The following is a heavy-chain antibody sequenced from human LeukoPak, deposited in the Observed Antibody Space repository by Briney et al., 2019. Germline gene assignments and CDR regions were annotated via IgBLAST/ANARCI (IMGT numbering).Heavy chain of an antibody. CDR2: IYYSGST. Sequence: SETLSLTCTVSGGSISSYYWSWIRQPPGKGLEWIGYIYYSGSTNYNPSLKSRVTISVDTSKNQFSLKPSSVTAADTAVYYCARGSSSSSFVRGADFDYWGQGTLVTVSS. V-gene: IGHV4-59*01. D-gene: IGHD6-6*01. CDR3: ARGSSSSSFVRGADFDY. J-gene: IGHJ4*02. CDR1: GGSISSYY.